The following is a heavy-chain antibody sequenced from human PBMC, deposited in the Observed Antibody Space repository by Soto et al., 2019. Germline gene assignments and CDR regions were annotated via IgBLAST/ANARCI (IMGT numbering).Heavy chain of an antibody. J-gene: IGHJ4*02. V-gene: IGHV4-59*01. CDR2: VYYSGSA. CDR1: GGSIRRYY. D-gene: IGHD3-10*01. CDR3: ARGSMVRGPTPFDY. Sequence: SETLSLTCNVSGGSIRRYYWNWMRQPPGRTLEWIGDVYYSGSANYNPSLKSRVTMSVDISKNQFSLKLNSVTAADTAVYYCARGSMVRGPTPFDYWGQGTLVTVSS.